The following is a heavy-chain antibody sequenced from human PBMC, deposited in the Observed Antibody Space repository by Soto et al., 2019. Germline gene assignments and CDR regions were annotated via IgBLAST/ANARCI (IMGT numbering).Heavy chain of an antibody. D-gene: IGHD3-22*01. Sequence: NPSETLSLTCTVSGGSISGSSYYWTWIRQPPGKGLEWIGGVYYSGSTYYNPSLKSRVTISVDTSKNHFSLKLSSVTAADTAVYFCSRYYYDSSGYKYAMGVWGQGTTVTVSS. J-gene: IGHJ6*02. CDR2: VYYSGST. CDR1: GGSISGSSYY. V-gene: IGHV4-39*02. CDR3: SRYYYDSSGYKYAMGV.